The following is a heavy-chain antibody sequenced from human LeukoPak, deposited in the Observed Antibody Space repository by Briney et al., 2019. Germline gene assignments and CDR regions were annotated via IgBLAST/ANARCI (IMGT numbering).Heavy chain of an antibody. V-gene: IGHV3-33*06. Sequence: PGRSLRLSCAASGFTFSSYGMHWVRQAPGKGLEWVAVIWYDGSNKYYADSVKGRFTISRDNSKNTLYLQMNSLRAEDTAVYYCAKGHRVAVATNYYYYYMDVWGKGTTVTVSS. D-gene: IGHD6-19*01. CDR2: IWYDGSNK. CDR1: GFTFSSYG. CDR3: AKGHRVAVATNYYYYYMDV. J-gene: IGHJ6*03.